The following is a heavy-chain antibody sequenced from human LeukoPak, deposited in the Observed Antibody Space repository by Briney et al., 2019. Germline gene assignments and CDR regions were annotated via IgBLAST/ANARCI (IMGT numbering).Heavy chain of an antibody. D-gene: IGHD4-11*01. V-gene: IGHV3-30*04. Sequence: GGSLRLSCAASGFTFSSYAMHRVRQAPGKGLEWVAVISYDGSNKYYADSVKGRFTISRDNSKNTLYLQMNSLRAEDTAVYYCARSQSNYPGNLDYWGQGTLVTVSS. CDR2: ISYDGSNK. CDR3: ARSQSNYPGNLDY. CDR1: GFTFSSYA. J-gene: IGHJ4*02.